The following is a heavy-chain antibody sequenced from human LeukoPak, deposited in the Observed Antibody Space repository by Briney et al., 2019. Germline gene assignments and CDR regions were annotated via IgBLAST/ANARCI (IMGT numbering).Heavy chain of an antibody. Sequence: SETLSLTCTVSGGSLSTYYWSWIRQPPGKGLEWIACIYYTGSTNYNPSLKSRGTMSVDTSKNQFSLRLTSVTAADTAVYYCARGSITAVPAFDIWGQGTVVTVSS. CDR1: GGSLSTYY. J-gene: IGHJ3*02. D-gene: IGHD4-23*01. CDR3: ARGSITAVPAFDI. CDR2: IYYTGST. V-gene: IGHV4-59*12.